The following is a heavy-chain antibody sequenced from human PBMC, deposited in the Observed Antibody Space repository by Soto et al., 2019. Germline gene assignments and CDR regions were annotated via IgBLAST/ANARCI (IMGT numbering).Heavy chain of an antibody. Sequence: SETLSLTCTVSGGSVSSGSYYWSWIRHPPGKGLEWIGYIYYSGSTNYNPFLKSRVTISVDTSENQFSLKLSSVTAADTAVYYCARISGYSYGLPPYFDYWGQGTLVTVYS. J-gene: IGHJ4*02. V-gene: IGHV4-61*01. CDR1: GGSVSSGSYY. CDR2: IYYSGST. D-gene: IGHD5-18*01. CDR3: ARISGYSYGLPPYFDY.